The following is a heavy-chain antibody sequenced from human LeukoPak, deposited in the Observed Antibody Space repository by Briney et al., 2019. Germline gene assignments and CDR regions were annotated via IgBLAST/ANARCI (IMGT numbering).Heavy chain of an antibody. V-gene: IGHV4-39*01. CDR3: ARRLPPYSSGWYGGNAFDT. CDR1: GGSISSSSYY. Sequence: PSETLSLTCTVSGGSISSSSYYWGWIRQPPGKGLEWIGSIYYSGSTYYNPSLKSRVTISVDTSKNQFSLKLSSVTAADTAVYYCARRLPPYSSGWYGGNAFDTWGQGTMVTVSS. J-gene: IGHJ3*02. D-gene: IGHD6-19*01. CDR2: IYYSGST.